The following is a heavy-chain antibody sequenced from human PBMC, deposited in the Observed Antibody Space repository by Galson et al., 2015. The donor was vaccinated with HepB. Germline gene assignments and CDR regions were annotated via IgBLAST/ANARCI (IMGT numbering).Heavy chain of an antibody. CDR3: QIGHYFDS. J-gene: IGHJ4*02. CDR1: GFDFNDRY. Sequence: SLRLSCAAAGFDFNDRYMSWIRQAPGMGLEWVSYISSNGKGIYYADSVKGRFTISRDNAKNLLYLQMNSVRAEDTAVYYCQIGHYFDSWGQGTLVIVSS. V-gene: IGHV3-11*01. D-gene: IGHD2-21*01. CDR2: ISSNGKGI.